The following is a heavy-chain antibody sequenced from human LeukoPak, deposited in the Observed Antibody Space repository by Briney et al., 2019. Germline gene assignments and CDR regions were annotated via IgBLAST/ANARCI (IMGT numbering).Heavy chain of an antibody. D-gene: IGHD3-16*01. Sequence: GGSLRLSCAASGVTVSSNYMSWVRQAPGKGLEWISGIYSGGSTYYADSVKGRFTISRDNSKNTLYLQMNSLRAADTAVYYCARVVGRWGGVIDYWGQGTLVTVSS. CDR2: IYSGGST. J-gene: IGHJ4*02. CDR1: GVTVSSNY. CDR3: ARVVGRWGGVIDY. V-gene: IGHV3-53*01.